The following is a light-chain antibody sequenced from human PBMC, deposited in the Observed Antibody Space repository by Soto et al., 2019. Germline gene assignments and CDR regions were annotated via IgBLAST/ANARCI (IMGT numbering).Light chain of an antibody. J-gene: IGKJ1*01. Sequence: EIVLTQSPGTLSLSPGERATLSCRASQSVSSTYLAWYQHKLGQAPRLLIYGASSKASGIPDWFSGSGSGTDFTLTISRLEPEDFAVYYCPQYGSSPRSFGQGTKVEVK. CDR1: QSVSSTY. CDR2: GAS. CDR3: PQYGSSPRS. V-gene: IGKV3-20*01.